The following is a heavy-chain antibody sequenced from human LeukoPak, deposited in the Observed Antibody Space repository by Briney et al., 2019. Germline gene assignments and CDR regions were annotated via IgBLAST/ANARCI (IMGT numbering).Heavy chain of an antibody. CDR2: IYYSGTT. Sequence: SETLSLTCTVSGGSISNYYWSWLRQPPGKGLEWIGYIYYSGTTNYNPSLKSRVTISVDTSKNQFSLKLNSVTAADTAVYYCARGVYIAAAQYGYWGQGTLVTVSS. V-gene: IGHV4-59*01. D-gene: IGHD6-13*01. CDR1: GGSISNYY. J-gene: IGHJ4*02. CDR3: ARGVYIAAAQYGY.